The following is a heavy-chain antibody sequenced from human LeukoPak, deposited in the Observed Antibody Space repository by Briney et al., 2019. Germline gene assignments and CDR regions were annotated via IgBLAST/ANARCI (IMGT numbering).Heavy chain of an antibody. V-gene: IGHV4-39*01. Sequence: SETLSLTCSVFGGSISSTTYYWVWIRKPPGKGLECIASIHYTGRAYYNPSLKSRVTISADTSKNHFSLKLSSVTAADTAVYYCARHFDNGDYKKTFDIWGQGTMVTVSS. CDR3: ARHFDNGDYKKTFDI. D-gene: IGHD4-17*01. CDR1: GGSISSTTYY. J-gene: IGHJ3*02. CDR2: IHYTGRA.